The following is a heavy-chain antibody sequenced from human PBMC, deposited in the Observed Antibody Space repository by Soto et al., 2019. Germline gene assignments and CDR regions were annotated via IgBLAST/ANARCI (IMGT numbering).Heavy chain of an antibody. J-gene: IGHJ4*02. CDR1: GGSISSSSYY. CDR3: AKDKYYHDSTGYYVFDY. V-gene: IGHV4-39*02. D-gene: IGHD3-22*01. Sequence: PSETLSLTCTVSGGSISSSSYYWGWIRQPPGKGLEWIGSIYYTGSNKYYADSVKGRFTISRDNSKNTVYLQVNNLRAEDTAVFYCAKDKYYHDSTGYYVFDYWGQGPLVTVSS. CDR2: IYYTGSN.